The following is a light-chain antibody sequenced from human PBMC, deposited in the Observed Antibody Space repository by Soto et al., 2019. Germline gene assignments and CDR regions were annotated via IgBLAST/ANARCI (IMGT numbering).Light chain of an antibody. J-gene: IGLJ1*01. CDR2: DVN. CDR1: SSDVGGYNY. Sequence: QSVLTQPASVSGSPGQSITISCTGTSSDVGGYNYVSWYQQHPGKAPKLIPYDVNNRPSGVSDRFSGFKSGNTASLTISGLQVEDEADYYCSSYTSSNPDVFGTGTKVTVL. CDR3: SSYTSSNPDV. V-gene: IGLV2-14*01.